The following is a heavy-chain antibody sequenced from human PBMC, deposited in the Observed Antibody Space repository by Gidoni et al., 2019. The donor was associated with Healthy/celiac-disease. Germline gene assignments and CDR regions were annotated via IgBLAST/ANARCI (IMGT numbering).Heavy chain of an antibody. CDR1: GYTFTSYA. CDR3: AREGVDIVATNRGGFDY. V-gene: IGHV1-3*02. J-gene: IGHJ4*02. D-gene: IGHD5-12*01. CDR2: SNAGNGNT. Sequence: QVQPVQSGAEGKKPGASVKVSCKASGYTFTSYAMHWVRQAPGQRLEWMGWSNAGNGNTKYSQEFQGRVTITRDTSASTAYMELSSLRSEDMAVYYCAREGVDIVATNRGGFDYWGQGTLVTVSS.